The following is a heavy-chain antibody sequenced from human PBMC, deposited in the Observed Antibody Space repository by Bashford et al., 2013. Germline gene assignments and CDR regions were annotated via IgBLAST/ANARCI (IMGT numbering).Heavy chain of an antibody. D-gene: IGHD6-6*01. J-gene: IGHJ4*02. CDR2: IYPHDSAT. V-gene: IGHV5-51*01. Sequence: GESLKISCEASGYTFNTYWIGWVRQLPGKGLEWMGIIYPHDSATTTSRPSRPRLHLSRQVHQHRLPTVSSVTAADTAVYYCARRSTRGVPARKLVFFDSWGQGTLVTVSS. CDR3: ARRSTRGVPARKLVFFDS. CDR1: GYTFNTYW.